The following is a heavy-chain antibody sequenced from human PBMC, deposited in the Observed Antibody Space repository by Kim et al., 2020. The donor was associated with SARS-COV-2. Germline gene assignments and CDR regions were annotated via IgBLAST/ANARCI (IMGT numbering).Heavy chain of an antibody. D-gene: IGHD3-10*01. V-gene: IGHV3-7*01. CDR3: ARDQPEVLWFGEFVYLV. J-gene: IGHJ3*01. CDR1: GFTFSSYW. Sequence: GGSLRLSCAASGFTFSSYWMSWVRQAPGKGLEWVANIKQDGSEKYYVDSVKGRFTISRDNAKNSLYLQMNSLRAEDTAVYYCARDQPEVLWFGEFVYLVWGQGTMVTVSS. CDR2: IKQDGSEK.